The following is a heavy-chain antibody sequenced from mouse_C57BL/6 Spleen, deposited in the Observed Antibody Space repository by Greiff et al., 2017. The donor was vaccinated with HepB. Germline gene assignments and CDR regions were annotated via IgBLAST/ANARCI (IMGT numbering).Heavy chain of an antibody. Sequence: EVKLVESGGGLVQPGGSLNLSCAASGFTFTDYYMSWVRQPPGKALEWLGFIRNKANGYTTEYSAYVKGRFTISRDNSQSSLYLQMNARRAEDSATYYCARSRYYGNFYAMDYWGQGTSVTVSS. CDR3: ARSRYYGNFYAMDY. V-gene: IGHV7-3*01. CDR1: GFTFTDYY. D-gene: IGHD2-1*01. J-gene: IGHJ4*01. CDR2: IRNKANGYTT.